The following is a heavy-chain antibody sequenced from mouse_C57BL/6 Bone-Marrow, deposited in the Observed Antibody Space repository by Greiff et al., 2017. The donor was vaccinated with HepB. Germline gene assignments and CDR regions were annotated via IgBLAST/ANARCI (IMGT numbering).Heavy chain of an antibody. CDR1: GFTFTDYY. J-gene: IGHJ3*01. CDR3: ARYTTFYYDYDGGFAY. V-gene: IGHV7-3*01. D-gene: IGHD2-4*01. CDR2: IRNKANGYTT. Sequence: EVQGVESGGGLVQPGGSLSLSCAASGFTFTDYYMSWVRQPPGKALEWLGFIRNKANGYTTEYSASVKGRFTISRDNSQSILYLQMNALRAEDSATYYCARYTTFYYDYDGGFAYWGQGTLVTVSA.